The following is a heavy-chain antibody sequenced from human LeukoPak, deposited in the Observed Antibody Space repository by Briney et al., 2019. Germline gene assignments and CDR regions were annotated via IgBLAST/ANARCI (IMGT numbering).Heavy chain of an antibody. CDR2: ISPSTSTI. CDR3: ARGSTTMVRGVMLSGHWFDP. V-gene: IGHV3-48*01. CDR1: GFSFSSYS. D-gene: IGHD3-10*01. Sequence: GGSLRLSCAASGFSFSSYSMNWVRQAPGKGLEWISSISPSTSTIYYADSVKGRFTISRDNSKNTLYLQMNSLRVEDTAVYYCARGSTTMVRGVMLSGHWFDPWGQGTLVTVSS. J-gene: IGHJ5*02.